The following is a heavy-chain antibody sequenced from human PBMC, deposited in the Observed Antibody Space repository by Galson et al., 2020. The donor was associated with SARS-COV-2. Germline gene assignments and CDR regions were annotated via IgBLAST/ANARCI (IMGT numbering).Heavy chain of an antibody. Sequence: SSADTIYYAGSVKGRFTISRDNAKNSLYLQMNSLRADDTAVYYCASLLTLANMVREKRDAFDIWGQGTMVTVSS. CDR2: SSADTI. D-gene: IGHD3-10*01. V-gene: IGHV3-48*03. CDR3: ASLLTLANMVREKRDAFDI. J-gene: IGHJ3*02.